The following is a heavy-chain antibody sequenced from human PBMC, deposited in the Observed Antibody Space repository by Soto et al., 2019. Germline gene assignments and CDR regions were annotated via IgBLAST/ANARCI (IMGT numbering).Heavy chain of an antibody. Sequence: PSETLSLTCTVSGDSIRSYYWSWIRQPPGKGLEWIGYIYYSGYTSYNPSLKSRVTISIDTSKNQFSLKLNSVTTADTAVYYCARCFSGNYPSRGYHYQNLDSWGQGTLVTVSS. CDR3: ARCFSGNYPSRGYHYQNLDS. V-gene: IGHV4-59*01. D-gene: IGHD1-26*01. CDR2: IYYSGYT. J-gene: IGHJ5*01. CDR1: GDSIRSYY.